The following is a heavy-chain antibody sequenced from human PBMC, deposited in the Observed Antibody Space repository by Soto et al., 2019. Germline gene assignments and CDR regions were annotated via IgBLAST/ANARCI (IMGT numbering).Heavy chain of an antibody. V-gene: IGHV4-61*01. J-gene: IGHJ4*02. CDR1: GGSVSSGTYY. CDR3: AREWSYFDF. Sequence: QVQLQESGPGLVKPSETLSLTCTVSGGSVSSGTYYWSWIRQPPGKGLEWIGYISYSGSTNYNPSLKSGVTISVDTFKTQFSLKLTSVTAADTAVYYCAREWSYFDFWGQGTWSPSPQ. CDR2: ISYSGST. D-gene: IGHD2-8*01.